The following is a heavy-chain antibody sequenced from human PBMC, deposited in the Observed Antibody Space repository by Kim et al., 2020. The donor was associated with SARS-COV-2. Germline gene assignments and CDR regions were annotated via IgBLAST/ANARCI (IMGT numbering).Heavy chain of an antibody. D-gene: IGHD3-22*01. CDR1: GGSLSNYY. CDR3: ARGHYDSSGYYPY. V-gene: IGHV4-59*13. J-gene: IGHJ4*02. CDR2: IYSNGNT. Sequence: SETLSLTCTVSGGSLSNYYWSWIRQTPGKGLEWIGYIYSNGNTNYNPSLKSRVAISIDTSKMQFSLKVTSVTGADTAVYYCARGHYDSSGYYPYWGQGAL.